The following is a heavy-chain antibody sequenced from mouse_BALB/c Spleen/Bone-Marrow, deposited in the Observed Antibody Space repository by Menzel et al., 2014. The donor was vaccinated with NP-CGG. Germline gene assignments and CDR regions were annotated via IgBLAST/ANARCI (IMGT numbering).Heavy chain of an antibody. CDR2: INPDSSTI. D-gene: IGHD1-2*01. Sequence: EVKVVESGGGLVQPGGSLKLSCAASGFDFSRYWMSWVRQAPGKGLEWIGEINPDSSTINYTPSLKDKFIISRDNAKNTLYLQMSKVRSEDTALYYCARLDYYGYEAYWGQGTLVTVSA. CDR1: GFDFSRYW. CDR3: ARLDYYGYEAY. V-gene: IGHV4-1*02. J-gene: IGHJ3*01.